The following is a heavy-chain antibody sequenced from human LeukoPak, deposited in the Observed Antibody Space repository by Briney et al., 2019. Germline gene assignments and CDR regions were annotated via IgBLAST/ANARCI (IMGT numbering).Heavy chain of an antibody. V-gene: IGHV3-23*01. Sequence: GGSLRLSGAASAITFSTYAMSWVRKAPGKGLKCVSVISVGAGSTYCADSVKGRFTISRDNSKNTLYLQMNSLRAEDTAVNYCAKDKYNFWSGSNYYYMDVWGKGTTVTVSS. CDR3: AKDKYNFWSGSNYYYMDV. J-gene: IGHJ6*03. D-gene: IGHD3-3*01. CDR2: ISVGAGST. CDR1: AITFSTYA.